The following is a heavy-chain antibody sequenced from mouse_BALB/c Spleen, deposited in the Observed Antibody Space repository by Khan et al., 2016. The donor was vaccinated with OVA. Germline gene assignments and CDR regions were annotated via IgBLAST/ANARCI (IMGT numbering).Heavy chain of an antibody. D-gene: IGHD1-1*02. V-gene: IGHV5-4*02. CDR3: ARGCYGGPFTY. CDR1: GFTFSDYY. CDR2: ISDGGSYS. Sequence: EVELVESGGDLVKPGGSLKLSCAASGFTFSDYYMYWIRQTPEKRLEWVATISDGGSYSYYPDSVKGRFTISRDDVKSNMYLQMSSLKSEDTAMYYCARGCYGGPFTYWGQGTLVTVSA. J-gene: IGHJ3*01.